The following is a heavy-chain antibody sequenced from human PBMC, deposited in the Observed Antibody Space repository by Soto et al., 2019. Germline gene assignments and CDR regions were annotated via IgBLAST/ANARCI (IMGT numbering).Heavy chain of an antibody. V-gene: IGHV3-30-3*01. J-gene: IGHJ6*02. CDR3: ARDGPRITIFGVVIPGSSFSDSGLDV. CDR2: ISYDGSNK. Sequence: HPGGSLRLSCAASGFTFSSYAMHWVRQAPGKGLEWVAVISYDGSNKYYADSVKGRFTISRDNSKNTLYLQMNSLRAEDTAVYYCARDGPRITIFGVVIPGSSFSDSGLDVWGQGTTVPVSS. CDR1: GFTFSSYA. D-gene: IGHD3-3*01.